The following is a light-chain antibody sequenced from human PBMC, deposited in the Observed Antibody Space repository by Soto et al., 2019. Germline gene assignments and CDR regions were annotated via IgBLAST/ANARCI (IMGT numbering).Light chain of an antibody. CDR3: QAYDYSLTASV. CDR2: GNR. J-gene: IGLJ3*02. V-gene: IGLV1-40*01. CDR1: SYNLGAGYD. Sequence: QFVLTQPPSVCGAPGQRVTISCTGNSYNLGAGYDVHWYQQLPGAAPKLVIFGNRNRPSGVPERFSGSKSGTSASLAITGLQAEDEADYYCQAYDYSLTASVFGGGTKVTVL.